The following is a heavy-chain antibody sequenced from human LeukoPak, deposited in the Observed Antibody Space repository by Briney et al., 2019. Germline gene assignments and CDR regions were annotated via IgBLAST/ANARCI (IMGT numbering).Heavy chain of an antibody. V-gene: IGHV3-15*01. CDR3: TTDPRDLYEYSSSSIDY. Sequence: GGSLRLSCAASGFTFSNAWMSWVRQAPGKGLEWVGRIKSKTDGGTTDYAAPVKGRFTISRDDSKNTLYLQMNSLKTEDTAVYYCTTDPRDLYEYSSSSIDYWGQGTLVTVSS. CDR1: GFTFSNAW. CDR2: IKSKTDGGTT. J-gene: IGHJ4*02. D-gene: IGHD6-6*01.